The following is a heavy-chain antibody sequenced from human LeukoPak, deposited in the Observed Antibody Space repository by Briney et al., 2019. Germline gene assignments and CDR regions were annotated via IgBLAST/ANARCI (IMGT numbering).Heavy chain of an antibody. J-gene: IGHJ4*02. CDR2: ISSSSSYI. D-gene: IGHD3-22*01. CDR3: ARVLTSGYYYDSSSDY. V-gene: IGHV3-21*01. Sequence: KPGGSLRLSCAASGFTFSSYSMNWVRQAPGKGLEWVSAISSSSSYIYYAESVKGRFTISRDNAKNSLNLQMNSLRAEDTAVYCCARVLTSGYYYDSSSDYWGQGTLVTVSS. CDR1: GFTFSSYS.